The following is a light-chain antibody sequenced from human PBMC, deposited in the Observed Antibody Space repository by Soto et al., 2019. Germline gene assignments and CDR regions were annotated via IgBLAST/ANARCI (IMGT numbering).Light chain of an antibody. CDR3: QQYNNWLWT. Sequence: EIVMTQSPATLSVSPGERATLSCRASQSVSSKVAWYQQKPGQAPRLLIYGASTRATGIPARFSGSGSGTEFTRTISSLQSEDCAVYYCQQYNNWLWTFGQGTKVEI. J-gene: IGKJ1*01. CDR1: QSVSSK. V-gene: IGKV3-15*01. CDR2: GAS.